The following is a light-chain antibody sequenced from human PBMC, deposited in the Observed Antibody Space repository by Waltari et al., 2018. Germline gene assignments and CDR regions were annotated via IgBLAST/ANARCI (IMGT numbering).Light chain of an antibody. CDR3: LQDYNYPWT. Sequence: AIQMTQSPSTRSASVGDKVTITCRASQGIRTDLGWYQQKAGKAPKLLIYAASSLQTGVPSRFSGSGSGTDFTLTISSLQPEDIATYYCLQDYNYPWTFGQGTKVEIQ. V-gene: IGKV1-6*01. CDR1: QGIRTD. CDR2: AAS. J-gene: IGKJ1*01.